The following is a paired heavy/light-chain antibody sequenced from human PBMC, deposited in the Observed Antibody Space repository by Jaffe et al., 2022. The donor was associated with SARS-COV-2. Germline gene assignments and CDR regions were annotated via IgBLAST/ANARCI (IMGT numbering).Heavy chain of an antibody. CDR1: GYTFTSYG. V-gene: IGHV1-18*01. CDR3: ARAWADLDADPTSYSYFGMDV. J-gene: IGHJ6*02. Sequence: QVQLVQSGAEVRKPGASVKVSCKASGYTFTSYGVSWVRQAPGQGLEWMGWINGYNGHTNYVQKLQGRVTLTTDTSTNTAYMTLRSLRSDDTAVYYCARAWADLDADPTSYSYFGMDVWGQGTTVTVSS. D-gene: IGHD3-16*01. CDR2: INGYNGHT.
Light chain of an antibody. V-gene: IGLV3-25*03. J-gene: IGLJ3*02. CDR1: ALPKQY. CDR2: KDS. CDR3: QSADSSGAYWV. Sequence: SYELTQPPSVSVSPGQTARITCSGDALPKQYGYWYQQKPGQAPVLMIYKDSERPSGIPERFSGSSSGTTVTLTISGAQAEDEADYYCQSADSSGAYWVFGGGTKLTVL.